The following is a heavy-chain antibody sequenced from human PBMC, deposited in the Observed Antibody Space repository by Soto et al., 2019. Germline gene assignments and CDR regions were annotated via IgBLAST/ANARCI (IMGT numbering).Heavy chain of an antibody. D-gene: IGHD3-22*01. V-gene: IGHV4-59*12. CDR3: AGGLPHTYYYDSSGYPYFDY. CDR1: GGSISSYY. J-gene: IGHJ4*02. Sequence: SETLSLTCTVSGGSISSYYWSWIRQPPGKGLEWIGNIYLSGSTNYNPSLKSRVTISVDTSKNQFSLKLSSVTAADTAVYYCAGGLPHTYYYDSSGYPYFDYWGQGTLVTVSS. CDR2: IYLSGST.